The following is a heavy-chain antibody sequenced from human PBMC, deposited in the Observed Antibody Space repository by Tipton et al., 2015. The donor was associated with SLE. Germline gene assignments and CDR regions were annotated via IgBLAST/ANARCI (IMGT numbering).Heavy chain of an antibody. J-gene: IGHJ6*03. CDR3: ARGGWYMDV. Sequence: TLSLTCAVSGYSISNGHYWGWIRQPPGKGLEWIGEINQSGSTNYNPSLKSRVTISVDTSKNQFSLRLSSVTAADTAVYYCARGGWYMDVWGKGTTVTVSS. CDR2: INQSGST. CDR1: GYSISNGHY. D-gene: IGHD2-15*01. V-gene: IGHV4-38-2*01.